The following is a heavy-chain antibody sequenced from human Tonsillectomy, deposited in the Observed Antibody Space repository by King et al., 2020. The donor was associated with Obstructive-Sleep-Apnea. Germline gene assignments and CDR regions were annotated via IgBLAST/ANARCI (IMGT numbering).Heavy chain of an antibody. CDR3: AKGRLRLGELSRIFDY. J-gene: IGHJ4*02. V-gene: IGHV3-23*04. D-gene: IGHD3-16*01. CDR1: GFTFSTYA. Sequence: VQLVESGGGLVQPGGSLRLSCAASGFTFSTYAMSWVRQAPGKGLEWVSAISGSGGSTYYADSVKGRFTISRDNSKNTLYLQMNSLRAEDTAVYYCAKGRLRLGELSRIFDYWGQGTLVTVSS. CDR2: ISGSGGST.